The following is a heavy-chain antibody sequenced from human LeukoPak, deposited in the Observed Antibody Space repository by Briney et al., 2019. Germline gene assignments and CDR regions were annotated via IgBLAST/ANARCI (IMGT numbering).Heavy chain of an antibody. CDR1: GFTFSSYA. CDR2: ISYDGSNK. Sequence: GGSLRLSCAASGFTFSSYAMHWVRQAPGKGLEWVAVISYDGSNKYYADSVKGRFTISRDNSKNTLYLQMNSLRAEDTAVYYCAREWLDSSNFDYWSQGTLVTVSS. CDR3: AREWLDSSNFDY. J-gene: IGHJ4*02. D-gene: IGHD6-19*01. V-gene: IGHV3-30*04.